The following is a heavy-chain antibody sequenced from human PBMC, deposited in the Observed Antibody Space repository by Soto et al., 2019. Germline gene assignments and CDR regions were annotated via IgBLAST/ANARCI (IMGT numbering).Heavy chain of an antibody. Sequence: GGSLRLSCAASGFTFSSYWMSWVRQAPGKGLEWVANIKQDGSEKYYVDSVKGRFTISGDNAKNSLYLQMNSLRAEDTAVYYCAREGPGYYYGMDVWGQGTTVTVSS. V-gene: IGHV3-7*03. J-gene: IGHJ6*02. CDR3: AREGPGYYYGMDV. CDR2: IKQDGSEK. CDR1: GFTFSSYW.